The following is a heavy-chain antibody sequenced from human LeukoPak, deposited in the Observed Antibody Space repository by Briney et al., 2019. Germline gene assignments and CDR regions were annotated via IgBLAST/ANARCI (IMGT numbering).Heavy chain of an antibody. Sequence: SETLSPTCTVSGGSMSSGDSYWSWIRQPPGKGLEWIGYIYYSGSTYYNPSLKSRVTISVDTSKNQFSLNLSSVTAADSAVYYCARGDGYTEDYWGQGTLVTVSS. J-gene: IGHJ4*02. V-gene: IGHV4-30-4*08. CDR1: GGSMSSGDSY. D-gene: IGHD5-24*01. CDR3: ARGDGYTEDY. CDR2: IYYSGST.